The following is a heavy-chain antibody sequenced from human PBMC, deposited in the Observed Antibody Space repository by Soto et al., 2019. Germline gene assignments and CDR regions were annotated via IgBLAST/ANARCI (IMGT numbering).Heavy chain of an antibody. V-gene: IGHV3-48*01. CDR3: ASERYCSGGSCPKGNWFDP. Sequence: EVQLVESGGGLVQPGGSLRLSCAASGFTFSSYSMNWVRQAPGKGLEWVSYISSSSSTIYYADSVKGRFTISRDNAKNVMYLQMNSLRAEDTAVYYCASERYCSGGSCPKGNWFDPWGQGTLVTVSS. J-gene: IGHJ5*02. D-gene: IGHD2-15*01. CDR2: ISSSSSTI. CDR1: GFTFSSYS.